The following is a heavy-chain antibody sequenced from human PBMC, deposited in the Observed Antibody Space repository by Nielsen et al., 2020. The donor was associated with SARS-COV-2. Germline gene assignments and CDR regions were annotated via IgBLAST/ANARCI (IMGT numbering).Heavy chain of an antibody. CDR1: GFTFDDYG. CDR2: INWNGGST. CDR3: ASIHYSGSGAPPLDL. V-gene: IGHV3-20*01. D-gene: IGHD3-10*01. Sequence: GESLKISCAASGFTFDDYGMSWVRQAPGKGLEWVSGINWNGGSTGYADSVKGRFTISRDNAKNSLYLQMTTLRADDTALYPCASIHYSGSGAPPLDLWG. J-gene: IGHJ2*01.